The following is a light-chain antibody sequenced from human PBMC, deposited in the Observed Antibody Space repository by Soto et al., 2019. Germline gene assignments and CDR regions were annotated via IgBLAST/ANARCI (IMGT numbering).Light chain of an antibody. Sequence: EIVLTQSPCTLSLSPGERATLSCRASQSVSSSFLAWYQQKPGQAPRLLIYGASSRATGISDRFSGSGSGTDFTLTLSRLEPEDFAVYYCQQYGNSPWTFGQGTKVDIK. J-gene: IGKJ1*01. V-gene: IGKV3-20*01. CDR3: QQYGNSPWT. CDR2: GAS. CDR1: QSVSSSF.